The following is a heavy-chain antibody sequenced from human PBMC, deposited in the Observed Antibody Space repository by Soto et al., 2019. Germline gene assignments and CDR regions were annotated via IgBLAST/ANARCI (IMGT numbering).Heavy chain of an antibody. V-gene: IGHV1-3*01. CDR1: GYTFTSYA. D-gene: IGHD6-13*01. CDR2: INAGNGNT. J-gene: IGHJ6*03. CDR3: ARRAESNSSSWQKYYYYYYMDV. Sequence: ASVKVSCKASGYTFTSYAMHWVRQAPGQRLEWMGWINAGNGNTKYSQKFQGRVTITRDTSASTAYMELSSLRSEDTAVYYCARRAESNSSSWQKYYYYYYMDVWGKGTTVTVSS.